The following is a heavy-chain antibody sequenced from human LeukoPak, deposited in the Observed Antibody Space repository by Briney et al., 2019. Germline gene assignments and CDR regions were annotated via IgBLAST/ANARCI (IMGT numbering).Heavy chain of an antibody. CDR1: GYSFTSYW. J-gene: IGHJ4*02. CDR2: IYPGDSDT. D-gene: IGHD3-22*01. CDR3: ARAYDSSGGIIDY. Sequence: AGESLKISCKGSGYSFTSYWIGWVRQMPRKGLEWMGIIYPGDSDTRYSPSFQGQVTISADKSISTAYLQWSSLKASDTAMYYCARAYDSSGGIIDYWGQGTLVTVSS. V-gene: IGHV5-51*01.